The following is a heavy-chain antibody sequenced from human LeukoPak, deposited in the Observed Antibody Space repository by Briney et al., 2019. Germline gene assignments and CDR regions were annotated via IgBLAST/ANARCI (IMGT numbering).Heavy chain of an antibody. V-gene: IGHV6-1*01. CDR2: TYYRSKWHN. CDR1: GDSVSSYTAA. J-gene: IGHJ4*02. CDR3: ARDGWPAFDY. Sequence: SQTLSLTCAISGDSVSSYTAAWNWIRQSPWRGLEWLGRTYYRSKWHNDYGESVKGRITINPDTSKNQFSLHLNSVTPEDTAVYYCARDGWPAFDYCGQGNLVTVSS. D-gene: IGHD2-15*01.